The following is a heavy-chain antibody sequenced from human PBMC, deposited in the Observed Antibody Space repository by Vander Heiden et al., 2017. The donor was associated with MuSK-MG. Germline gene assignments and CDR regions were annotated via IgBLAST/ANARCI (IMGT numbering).Heavy chain of an antibody. CDR3: AKAWSTVTTGGEDLEY. CDR1: GFTFSNYA. D-gene: IGHD4-17*01. Sequence: EVQLLESGGGLVQPGGSLRLSCEASGFTFSNYAMAWVRQARGKGLEWVSAISGSGDITHYSDSVKGRFTISRDNLKNTLYVQMYSLRAEDTAVYYCAKAWSTVTTGGEDLEYWGRGTLVTVSS. CDR2: ISGSGDIT. V-gene: IGHV3-23*01. J-gene: IGHJ4*02.